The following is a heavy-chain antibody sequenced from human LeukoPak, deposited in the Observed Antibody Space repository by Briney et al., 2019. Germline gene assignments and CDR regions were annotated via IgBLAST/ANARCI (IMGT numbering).Heavy chain of an antibody. CDR1: GFTFSSYV. CDR3: ARDGIVVVVAATPGVYGMDV. Sequence: GRSLRLSCAASGFTFSSYVMHWVRQAPGKGLEWVAVIYYDGSNKYYADSVKGRFTISRDNSKNTLYLQMNSLRAEDTAVYYCARDGIVVVVAATPGVYGMDVWGQGTTVTVSS. J-gene: IGHJ6*02. D-gene: IGHD2-15*01. V-gene: IGHV3-30-3*01. CDR2: IYYDGSNK.